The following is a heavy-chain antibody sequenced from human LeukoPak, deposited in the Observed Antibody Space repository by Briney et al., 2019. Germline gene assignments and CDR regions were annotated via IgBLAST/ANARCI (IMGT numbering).Heavy chain of an antibody. Sequence: GGALRLSCAASGFTVSSNYMSWVRQAPGKGLEWVSIIYSGGLTFYADSVKDRFTISRDNSKNTLYLQINTLRAEDTAVYYCARQYCTSTSCNSAFDIWGQGTIVTVSS. CDR3: ARQYCTSTSCNSAFDI. CDR2: IYSGGLT. V-gene: IGHV3-53*01. J-gene: IGHJ3*02. CDR1: GFTVSSNY. D-gene: IGHD2-2*01.